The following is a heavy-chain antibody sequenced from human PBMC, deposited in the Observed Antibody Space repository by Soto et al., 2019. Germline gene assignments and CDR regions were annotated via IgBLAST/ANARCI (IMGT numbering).Heavy chain of an antibody. CDR2: ISYDGSNK. CDR1: GFTFSSYA. CDR3: EGVSPLSQRGYNPLDS. J-gene: IGHJ4*02. D-gene: IGHD3-22*01. V-gene: IGHV3-30*09. Sequence: PGGSLRLSCAASGFTFSSYAMHWVRQAPGKGLEWVAVISYDGSNKYYADSVKGRFAISRDNSKNTLYLQMNSLRAEDTAVYYWEGVSPLSQRGYNPLDSWVQGTLATVP.